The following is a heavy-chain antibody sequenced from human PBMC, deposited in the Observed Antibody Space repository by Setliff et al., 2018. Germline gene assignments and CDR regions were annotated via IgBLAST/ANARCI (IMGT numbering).Heavy chain of an antibody. V-gene: IGHV3-23*01. Sequence: PGGSLRLSCVASGFTFDDYDMAWVRQAPGKGLEWVLSISASGGSTYYADSVKGRFTVSRDNSRNTLFLQMNSLRTEDTAVYYCAKDTHYYASSGYYCFDFWGQGTLVTVSS. CDR3: AKDTHYYASSGYYCFDF. D-gene: IGHD3-22*01. CDR2: ISASGGST. J-gene: IGHJ4*02. CDR1: GFTFDDYD.